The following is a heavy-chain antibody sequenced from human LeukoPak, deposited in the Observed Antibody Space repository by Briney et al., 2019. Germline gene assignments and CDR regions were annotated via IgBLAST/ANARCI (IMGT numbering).Heavy chain of an antibody. CDR3: ANSLDYGGKKCFDY. CDR2: ISGSGGST. D-gene: IGHD4-23*01. V-gene: IGHV3-23*01. CDR1: GFTFSSYA. Sequence: PGGSLRLSCAASGFTFSSYAMSWVRQAPGKGLEWVSAISGSGGSTYYADSVKGRFTISRDNSKNTLYLQMNSLRAEDTAVYYCANSLDYGGKKCFDYWGQGTLVTVSS. J-gene: IGHJ4*02.